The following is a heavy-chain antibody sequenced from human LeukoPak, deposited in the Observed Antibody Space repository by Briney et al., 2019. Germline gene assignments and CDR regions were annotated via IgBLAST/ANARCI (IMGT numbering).Heavy chain of an antibody. Sequence: LETLSLTCAVYGGSFSDYYWSWIRQPPRKGLEWIGEINHSGSTNYNPSLKSRVTMSVDASKNQFSLRLSSVTAADTAVYYCASRGDGDPAGYFDYWGQGTLVTVSS. CDR1: GGSFSDYY. J-gene: IGHJ4*02. CDR2: INHSGST. V-gene: IGHV4-34*01. D-gene: IGHD2-21*02. CDR3: ASRGDGDPAGYFDY.